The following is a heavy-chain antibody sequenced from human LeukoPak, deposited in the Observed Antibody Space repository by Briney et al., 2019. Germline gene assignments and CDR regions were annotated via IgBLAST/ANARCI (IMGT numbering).Heavy chain of an antibody. Sequence: GASVKVSCKASGGTFSSYAISWVRQAPGQGLEWMGGIIPIFGTANYAQKFQGRVTITADESTSTAYMELSSPRSEDTAVYYCARALTPYYYDSSGYSALGYWGQGTLVTVSS. CDR2: IIPIFGTA. CDR1: GGTFSSYA. J-gene: IGHJ4*02. D-gene: IGHD3-22*01. V-gene: IGHV1-69*13. CDR3: ARALTPYYYDSSGYSALGY.